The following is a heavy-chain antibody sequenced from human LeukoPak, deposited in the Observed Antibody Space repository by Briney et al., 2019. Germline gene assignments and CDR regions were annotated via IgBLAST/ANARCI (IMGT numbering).Heavy chain of an antibody. V-gene: IGHV3-53*01. J-gene: IGHJ4*02. CDR3: ARRAGGYSHPYDY. D-gene: IGHD4-23*01. Sequence: GGSLRLSCAASGFTVSSYYMSWVRQAPGKGLEWVSLIYSGGTTYYADSVKGRFTISRDNSKNTLCLQMNSLRAEDTAVYYCARRAGGYSHPYDYWGQGILVTVSS. CDR1: GFTVSSYY. CDR2: IYSGGTT.